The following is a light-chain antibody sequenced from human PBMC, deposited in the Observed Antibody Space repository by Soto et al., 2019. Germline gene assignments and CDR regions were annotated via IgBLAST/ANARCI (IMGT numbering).Light chain of an antibody. J-gene: IGLJ1*01. CDR2: DVS. CDR3: CSYATTFYV. V-gene: IGLV2-11*01. CDR1: TIDVDSSNY. Sequence: QSVLTQPRSVSGSPGQSVTISCTGPTIDVDSSNYVSWYQQHPGKAPKLMIYDVSERPSGVPDRFSGSKSGSTASLTISGLQDEDEADYYCCSYATTFYVFGSGTKVTVL.